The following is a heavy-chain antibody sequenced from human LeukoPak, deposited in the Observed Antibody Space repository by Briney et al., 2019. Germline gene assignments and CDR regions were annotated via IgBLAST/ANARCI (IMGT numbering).Heavy chain of an antibody. J-gene: IGHJ4*02. D-gene: IGHD3-16*01. CDR1: GGSISSYY. V-gene: IGHV4-59*01. Sequence: PSETLSLTCTVSGGSISSYYWSWIRQPPGKGLEWMGYIYYSGSTNYNPSLKSRVTISVATPKNQCSLKLSSVTAADTAVYYCARGGTPRRYYDYVWGSPTFDYWGQGTLVTVSS. CDR3: ARGGTPRRYYDYVWGSPTFDY. CDR2: IYYSGST.